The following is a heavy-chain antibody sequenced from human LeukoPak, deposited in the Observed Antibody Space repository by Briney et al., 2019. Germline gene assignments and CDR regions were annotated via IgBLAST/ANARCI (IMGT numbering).Heavy chain of an antibody. J-gene: IGHJ4*02. Sequence: SETLSLTCTVFGGSISSSSYYWGWIRQPPGKGLEWIGSIYYSGSTYYNPSLESRVTISVDTSKNQFSLKLSSVTAADTAVYYCARQRYSYFDYWGQGTLVTVSS. D-gene: IGHD5-18*01. V-gene: IGHV4-39*01. CDR2: IYYSGST. CDR1: GGSISSSSYY. CDR3: ARQRYSYFDY.